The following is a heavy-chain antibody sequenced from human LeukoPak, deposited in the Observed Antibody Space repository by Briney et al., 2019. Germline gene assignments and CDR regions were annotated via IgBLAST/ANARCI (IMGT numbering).Heavy chain of an antibody. CDR1: GYTFTSYD. J-gene: IGHJ3*02. Sequence: ASVKVSCKASGYTFTSYDINWVRQATGQGLEWMGWMNPNSGNTGYAQKFQGRVTITRNTSISTAYMELSSLRSEDTAVYYCAIKYNWNPYDAFDIWGQGTMVTVSS. D-gene: IGHD1-20*01. CDR3: AIKYNWNPYDAFDI. CDR2: MNPNSGNT. V-gene: IGHV1-8*03.